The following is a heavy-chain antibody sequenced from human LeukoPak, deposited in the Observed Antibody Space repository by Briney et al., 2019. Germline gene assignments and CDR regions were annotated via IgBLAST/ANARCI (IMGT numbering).Heavy chain of an antibody. CDR2: IKQDGSEK. J-gene: IGHJ3*02. CDR3: ARPRPDYYDSSGYLYAFDI. D-gene: IGHD3-22*01. V-gene: IGHV3-7*01. CDR1: GFTFSSYW. Sequence: GGSLRLSCAASGFTFSSYWMSWVRQAPGKGLEWVANIKQDGSEKYYVDSVKGRFTISRDNAKNSLYLQTNSLRAEDTAVYYCARPRPDYYDSSGYLYAFDIWGQGTMVTVSS.